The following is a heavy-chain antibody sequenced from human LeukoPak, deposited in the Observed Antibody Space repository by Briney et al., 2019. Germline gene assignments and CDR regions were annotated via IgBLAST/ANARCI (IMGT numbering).Heavy chain of an antibody. V-gene: IGHV3-48*01. Sequence: GGSLRLSCVDSGFTFSNYAMDWVRQAPGKGVEWIADISSGSGTIYYTDSLKGRVTISRDNAKNSMFLQMNSLRAEDTAVYYCARMGRYCSSTACHFDNWGQGTLVTVSS. CDR1: GFTFSNYA. CDR3: ARMGRYCSSTACHFDN. D-gene: IGHD2-2*01. J-gene: IGHJ4*02. CDR2: ISSGSGTI.